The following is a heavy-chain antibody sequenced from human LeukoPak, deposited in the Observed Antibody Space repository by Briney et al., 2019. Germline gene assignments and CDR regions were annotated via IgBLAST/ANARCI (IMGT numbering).Heavy chain of an antibody. CDR3: TREAFYSSGWYSLFGY. CDR1: GFTISSYG. V-gene: IGHV3-23*01. CDR2: ISGSSGRT. Sequence: GGSLRLSCAASGFTISSYGMSWVRQAPGKGLEWVSAISGSSGRTSYADSVKGRFTISRGNSKNTLYLQMNSLRAEDTAVYYCTREAFYSSGWYSLFGYWGQGTLVTVSS. D-gene: IGHD6-19*01. J-gene: IGHJ4*02.